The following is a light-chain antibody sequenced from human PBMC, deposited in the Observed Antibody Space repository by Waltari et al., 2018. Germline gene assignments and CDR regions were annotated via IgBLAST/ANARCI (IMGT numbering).Light chain of an antibody. CDR3: QQYTNLPWT. V-gene: IGKV1-33*01. Sequence: DIQMTQTPSSLSASVGDRVTITCQASQVIRKFLNWYQHKPGKAPKLLIYDASNSETGVPSRFSGSGSGTDFTFTISGLQPEDVATYYCQQYTNLPWTFGQGTKVEI. CDR2: DAS. CDR1: QVIRKF. J-gene: IGKJ1*01.